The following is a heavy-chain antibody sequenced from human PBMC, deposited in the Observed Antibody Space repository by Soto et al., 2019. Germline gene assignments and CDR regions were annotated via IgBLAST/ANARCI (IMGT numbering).Heavy chain of an antibody. CDR2: TYYRSKWYN. CDR1: GDTVSSNSAA. V-gene: IGHV6-1*01. CDR3: AREGYDILTGYTPPSPTYDY. J-gene: IGHJ4*02. Sequence: QSQTLSLTCAISGDTVSSNSAAWNWIRQSPSRGLEWLGRTYYRSKWYNYYAVSVKSRITINPDTSKNQFSLQLNSVTPQETAVYYCAREGYDILTGYTPPSPTYDYWGQGTLVTVSS. D-gene: IGHD3-9*01.